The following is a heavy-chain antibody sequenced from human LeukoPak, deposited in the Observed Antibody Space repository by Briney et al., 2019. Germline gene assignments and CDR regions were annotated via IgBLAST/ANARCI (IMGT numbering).Heavy chain of an antibody. V-gene: IGHV4-59*11. D-gene: IGHD5-18*01. CDR1: GGSMTTHH. Sequence: SETLSLTCTLSGGSMTTHHWNWIRQTPGKGLEWIGYVFDSGRTKVNPTLKSRVTLSADTSKNQLSLRLSSVTAADTAMYYCTTIKRGDIFGYFDFWGQGILVTVCS. CDR2: VFDSGRT. CDR3: TTIKRGDIFGYFDF. J-gene: IGHJ4*02.